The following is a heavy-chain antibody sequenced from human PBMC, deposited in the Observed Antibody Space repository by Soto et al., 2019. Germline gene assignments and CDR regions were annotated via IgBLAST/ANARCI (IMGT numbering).Heavy chain of an antibody. CDR2: IYHSGST. Sequence: SETLSLTCAVSGGSISSGGYSWSWIRQPPGKGLEWIGYIYHSGSTYYNPSLKSRVTISVDRSKNQFSLKLSSVTAADTAVYYCAKARAQYYDFWSGYPVDYWGQGTLVTVSS. D-gene: IGHD3-3*01. CDR3: AKARAQYYDFWSGYPVDY. CDR1: GGSISSGGYS. V-gene: IGHV4-30-2*01. J-gene: IGHJ4*02.